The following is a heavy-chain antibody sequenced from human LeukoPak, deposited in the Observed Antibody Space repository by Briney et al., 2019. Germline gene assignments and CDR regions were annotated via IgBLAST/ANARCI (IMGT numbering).Heavy chain of an antibody. CDR2: IYYSGST. V-gene: IGHV4-59*08. Sequence: SETLSLTCTVSGGSISSYYWSWIRQPPGKGLEWIGYIYYSGSTNYNPSLKSRVTISVDTSKNQFSLKLSSVTAADTAVYYCARHGCAYSSSRGCWFDPWGQGTLVTVSS. CDR1: GGSISSYY. CDR3: ARHGCAYSSSRGCWFDP. J-gene: IGHJ5*02. D-gene: IGHD6-19*01.